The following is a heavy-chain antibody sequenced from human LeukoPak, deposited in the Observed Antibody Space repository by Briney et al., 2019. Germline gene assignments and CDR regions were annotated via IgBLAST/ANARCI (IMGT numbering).Heavy chain of an antibody. CDR2: IYYSGST. Sequence: SETLSLTCTVSGGSISSSSYYWGWIRQPPGKGLEWIGSIYYSGSTYYTPSLKSRVTISVDTSKNQFSLKLSSVTAADTAVYYCARGMKDYDFWSGYYGGSYFDYWGQGTLVPVSS. CDR3: ARGMKDYDFWSGYYGGSYFDY. CDR1: GGSISSSSYY. V-gene: IGHV4-39*01. D-gene: IGHD3-3*01. J-gene: IGHJ4*02.